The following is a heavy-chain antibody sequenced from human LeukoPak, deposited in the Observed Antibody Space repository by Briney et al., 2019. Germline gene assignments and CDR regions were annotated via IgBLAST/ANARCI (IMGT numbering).Heavy chain of an antibody. Sequence: GASVKVSCKASGGTFSSYAISWVRQAPGQGLEWMGGIIPIFGTANYAQKFQGRVTITADESTSTAYMELSSLRSEDTAVYYCARDLWRIAAAGGDAFDIWGQGTMVTVSS. CDR1: GGTFSSYA. CDR3: ARDLWRIAAAGGDAFDI. D-gene: IGHD6-13*01. J-gene: IGHJ3*02. V-gene: IGHV1-69*13. CDR2: IIPIFGTA.